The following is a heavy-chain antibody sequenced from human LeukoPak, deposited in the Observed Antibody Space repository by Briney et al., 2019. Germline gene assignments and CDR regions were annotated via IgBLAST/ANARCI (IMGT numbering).Heavy chain of an antibody. V-gene: IGHV4-30-2*06. D-gene: IGHD3-9*01. CDR1: GGSISSDSYS. CDR3: ARVHYDVLTGYLGGMDV. J-gene: IGHJ6*04. Sequence: SETLSLTCAVSGGSISSDSYSWTWIRQSPTKGLEWIGYVYHSGSAYYNPSFESRLTMSADRSKNQFSLKLSSVTAADTAVYYCARVHYDVLTGYLGGMDVWGKGTTVTVSS. CDR2: VYHSGSA.